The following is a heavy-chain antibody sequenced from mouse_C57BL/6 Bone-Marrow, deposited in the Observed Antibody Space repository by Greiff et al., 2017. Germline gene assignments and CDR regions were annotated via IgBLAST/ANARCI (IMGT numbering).Heavy chain of an antibody. CDR2: INPSTGGT. D-gene: IGHD1-1*01. Sequence: EVMLVESGPELVKPGASVKISCKASGYSFTGYYMNWVKQSPEKSLEWIGEINPSTGGTTYNQKFKAKATLTVDKSSSTAYMQLKSLTSEDSAVYYCARDTTVVAPVAYWGQGTLVTVSA. CDR3: ARDTTVVAPVAY. V-gene: IGHV1-42*01. CDR1: GYSFTGYY. J-gene: IGHJ3*01.